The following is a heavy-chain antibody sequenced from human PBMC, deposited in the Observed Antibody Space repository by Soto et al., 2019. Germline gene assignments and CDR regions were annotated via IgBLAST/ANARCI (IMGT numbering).Heavy chain of an antibody. Sequence: QVQLVQSGADVKTPGASVRVSCKASGYTFTGYYVHWVREAPGQGLEWMGWINPETGGTSYAQKSQRRVSLSRDTSINTAYLELSRMRIDVAAVYFCARERYKAISDGMDVWGQRTTVTVSS. CDR2: INPETGGT. CDR1: GYTFTGYY. CDR3: ARERYKAISDGMDV. V-gene: IGHV1-2*02. J-gene: IGHJ6*01. D-gene: IGHD1-1*01.